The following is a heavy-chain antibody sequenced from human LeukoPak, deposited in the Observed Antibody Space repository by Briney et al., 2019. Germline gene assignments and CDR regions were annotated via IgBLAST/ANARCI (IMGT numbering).Heavy chain of an antibody. CDR1: GFSLSGHW. D-gene: IGHD6-6*01. Sequence: GGSLRLSCTASGFSLSGHWMHWARQLPGKGLVWVSRISPTGSTTSYADSVKGRFTVSRDNAKNTLYLQVNKLRAGDTAVYYCARGPNSNWSGLDFWGQGTLLTVSS. V-gene: IGHV3-74*01. J-gene: IGHJ4*02. CDR2: ISPTGSTT. CDR3: ARGPNSNWSGLDF.